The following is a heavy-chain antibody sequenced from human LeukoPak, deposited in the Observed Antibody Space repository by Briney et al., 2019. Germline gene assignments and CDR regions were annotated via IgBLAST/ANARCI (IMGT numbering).Heavy chain of an antibody. CDR2: IYHSGST. J-gene: IGHJ2*01. D-gene: IGHD2-21*02. V-gene: IGHV4-4*02. Sequence: PSETLSLTCAVSGGSISSSNWWSWVRQPPGKGLEWIGEIYHSGSTNYNPSLKSRVTISVDTSKNQFSLKLSSVTAADTAVYYCARAYCGGDCYGRIGYFDLWGRGTLVTVSS. CDR1: GGSISSSNW. CDR3: ARAYCGGDCYGRIGYFDL.